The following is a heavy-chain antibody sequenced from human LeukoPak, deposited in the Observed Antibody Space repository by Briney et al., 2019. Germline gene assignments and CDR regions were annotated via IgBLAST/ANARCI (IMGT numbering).Heavy chain of an antibody. J-gene: IGHJ4*02. V-gene: IGHV3-23*01. Sequence: PGGSLRLSCAASGFTFSSYAMSWVRQAPGKGLEWVSAISGSGVSTYYADSVKGRFTISRDNSKNTLYLQMNSLRAEDTAVYYCAKDLHDSSGYYYRWGQGTLVTVSS. CDR3: AKDLHDSSGYYYR. CDR1: GFTFSSYA. D-gene: IGHD3-22*01. CDR2: ISGSGVST.